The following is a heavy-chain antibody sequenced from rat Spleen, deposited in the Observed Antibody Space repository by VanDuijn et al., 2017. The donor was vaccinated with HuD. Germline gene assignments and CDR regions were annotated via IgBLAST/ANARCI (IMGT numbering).Heavy chain of an antibody. J-gene: IGHJ2*01. CDR2: ISYDGRRI. D-gene: IGHD1-9*01. Sequence: EVQLVESDGGLVQPGRSLKLSCVASGFTFTDYNMAWVRQAPTKGLEWVATISYDGRRIYYRDSVKGRFTISRDNAKSSLYLQMDSLRSEDSATYYCARHGYNSYFDYWSQGVMVTVSS. CDR1: GFTFTDYN. V-gene: IGHV5-29*01. CDR3: ARHGYNSYFDY.